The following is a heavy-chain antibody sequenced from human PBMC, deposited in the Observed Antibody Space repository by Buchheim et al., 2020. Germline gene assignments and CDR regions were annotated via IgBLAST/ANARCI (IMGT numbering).Heavy chain of an antibody. CDR3: ARVYYDYVWGSYLYNWFDP. Sequence: QVQLQQWGAGLLKPSETLSLTCAVYGGSFSGYYWSWIRQPPGKGLEWIGEINHSGSTNYNPSLKSRVTISVDTSKTQFSLKLSSVTAADTAVYYCARVYYDYVWGSYLYNWFDPWGQGTL. CDR1: GGSFSGYY. J-gene: IGHJ5*02. D-gene: IGHD3-16*02. CDR2: INHSGST. V-gene: IGHV4-34*01.